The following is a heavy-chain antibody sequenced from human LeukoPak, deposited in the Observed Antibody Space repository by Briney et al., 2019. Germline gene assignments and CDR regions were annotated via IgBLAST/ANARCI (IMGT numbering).Heavy chain of an antibody. D-gene: IGHD3-3*01. CDR3: AKELGGIFGVVGGFDY. CDR1: GFTFSIYA. V-gene: IGHV3-23*01. Sequence: PGGSLRLSCAASGFTFSIYAMSWVRQAPGKGLEWVAAVSGSASDTNYADSVKGRFTISRDNSKNTLYLQMNSLRAGDTAVYYCAKELGGIFGVVGGFDYWGQGTLATVSS. J-gene: IGHJ4*02. CDR2: VSGSASDT.